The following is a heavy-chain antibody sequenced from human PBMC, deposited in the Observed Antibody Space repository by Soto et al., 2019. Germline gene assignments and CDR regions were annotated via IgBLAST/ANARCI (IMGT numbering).Heavy chain of an antibody. V-gene: IGHV4-59*01. D-gene: IGHD3-16*01. CDR1: GDSSTGSY. Sequence: SENLPLTCTVSGDSSTGSYWSWIRQPPVKTLEWIGYIYHSGTTTYNPSLTSRVSISVDTSKNQFSLRLTSVIAADTAVYYCDRDMTYAAARLAGGAYWGKGSLCTVSS. J-gene: IGHJ4*02. CDR2: IYHSGTT. CDR3: DRDMTYAAARLAGGAY.